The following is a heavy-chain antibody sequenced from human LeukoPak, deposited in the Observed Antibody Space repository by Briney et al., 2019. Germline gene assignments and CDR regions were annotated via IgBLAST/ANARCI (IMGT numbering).Heavy chain of an antibody. CDR2: ISYDGSKK. J-gene: IGHJ4*02. V-gene: IGHV3-30*04. CDR1: GFTFSSYA. D-gene: IGHD3-10*01. CDR3: ARDLLDTYYYGSGSYEGPDY. Sequence: GGSLRLSCAASGFTFSSYAMHWVRQAPGKGLEWVAVISYDGSKKYYADSVKGRFTISRDNSKNTLYLQMNSLRAEGTAVYYCARDLLDTYYYGSGSYEGPDYWGQGTLVTVSS.